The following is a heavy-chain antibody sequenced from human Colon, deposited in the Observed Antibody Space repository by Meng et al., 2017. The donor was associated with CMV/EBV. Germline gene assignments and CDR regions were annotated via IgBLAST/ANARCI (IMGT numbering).Heavy chain of an antibody. CDR1: GFTFNAYA. V-gene: IGHV3-23*01. Sequence: GESLKISCGASGFTFNAYAMAWVRQVPGKGLQWVAAISSSSDRSYYPDSVKGRFTISRDNAKNSLFLQLDSLRPEDTAVYFCARDIGWGHSDYWGQGTLVTVSS. CDR3: ARDIGWGHSDY. D-gene: IGHD7-27*01. CDR2: ISSSSDRS. J-gene: IGHJ4*02.